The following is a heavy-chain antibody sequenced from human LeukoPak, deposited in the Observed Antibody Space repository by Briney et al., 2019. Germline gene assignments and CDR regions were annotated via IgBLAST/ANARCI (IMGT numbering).Heavy chain of an antibody. D-gene: IGHD1-26*01. J-gene: IGHJ3*02. CDR3: ATTTSGGDAFDI. CDR2: IYYSGST. CDR1: GGSISSYY. V-gene: IGHV4-59*01. Sequence: MSSETLSLTCTVSGGSISSYYWSWIRQPPGKGLEWIGYIYYSGSTNYNPSLKSRVTISGDTSKNQFSLNLRSVTAADTAVYYCATTTSGGDAFDIWGQGTMVTVSS.